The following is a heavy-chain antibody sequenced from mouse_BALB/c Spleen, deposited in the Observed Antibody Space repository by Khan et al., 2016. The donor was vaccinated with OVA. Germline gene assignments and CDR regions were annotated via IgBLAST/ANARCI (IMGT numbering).Heavy chain of an antibody. J-gene: IGHJ2*01. CDR3: TTAYYRYYFDY. CDR1: GSTFTSYG. CDR2: IYPGNGYT. V-gene: IGHV1S134*01. D-gene: IGHD2-14*01. Sequence: EVQLQESGAELGRPGSSVKLSCKTSGSTFTSYGIKWVKQRPGQGLEWIGYIYPGNGYTEYNERFQGKAILTSDTSSSTAYMQLRSLTSEDSARYFCTTAYYRYYFDYWGQGTILPVSS.